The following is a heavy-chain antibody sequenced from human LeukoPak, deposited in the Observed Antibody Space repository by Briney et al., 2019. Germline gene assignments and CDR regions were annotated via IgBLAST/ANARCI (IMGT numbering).Heavy chain of an antibody. J-gene: IGHJ5*02. CDR3: ARDKSLQRRNWFDP. Sequence: GASVKVSCKASGYTFTSYGISWVRQAPGQGLEWMGWISAYNGNTNYAQKLQGRVTMTTDTSTSTAYVELRSLRSDDTAVYYCARDKSLQRRNWFDPWGQGSPVTVSS. CDR1: GYTFTSYG. D-gene: IGHD6-25*01. V-gene: IGHV1-18*01. CDR2: ISAYNGNT.